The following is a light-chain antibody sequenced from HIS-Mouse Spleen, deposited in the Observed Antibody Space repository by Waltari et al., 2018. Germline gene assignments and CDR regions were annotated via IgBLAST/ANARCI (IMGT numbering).Light chain of an antibody. CDR1: QSISSY. CDR2: AAS. J-gene: IGKJ5*01. CDR3: QQSYSTL. Sequence: DIQMTQSPSSLSASVGDRVTITCRASQSISSYLNWYQQKPGKAPKLLIYAASSFQSGVPSRFIGSGSGTDFTLTISSLQPEDFATYYCQQSYSTLFGQGTRLEIK. V-gene: IGKV1-39*01.